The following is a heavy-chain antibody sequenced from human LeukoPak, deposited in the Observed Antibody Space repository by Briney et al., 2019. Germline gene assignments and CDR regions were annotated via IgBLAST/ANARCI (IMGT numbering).Heavy chain of an antibody. J-gene: IGHJ4*02. CDR3: ASVYDYVQS. CDR1: GGSVNSGSYY. Sequence: PSETLSLTCTVSGGSVNSGSYYWSWIRQPPGKGLEWIGYIYYTGTTNCNPSLKSRVTISVDTSKNQFSLKMSSATAADTAVYYCASVYDYVQSWGQGTLVTVSS. V-gene: IGHV4-61*01. D-gene: IGHD3-16*01. CDR2: IYYTGTT.